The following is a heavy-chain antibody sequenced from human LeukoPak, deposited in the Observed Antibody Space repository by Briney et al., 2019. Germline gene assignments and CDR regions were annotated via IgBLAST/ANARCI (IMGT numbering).Heavy chain of an antibody. CDR3: ARDRGSSGSYEGHRVFDY. J-gene: IGHJ4*02. CDR2: ISPYNGNT. V-gene: IGHV1-18*01. Sequence: ASVKVSCKASGYIFTSYGISWVRQAPGQGLQWMGRISPYNGNTNYAEKFQGRVSMATDTSTTTAYMELGSLISDDTAVYYCARDRGSSGSYEGHRVFDYWGQGTLVIVSS. CDR1: GYIFTSYG. D-gene: IGHD1-26*01.